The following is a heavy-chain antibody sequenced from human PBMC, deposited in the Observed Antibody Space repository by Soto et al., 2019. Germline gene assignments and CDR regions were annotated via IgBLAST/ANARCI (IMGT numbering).Heavy chain of an antibody. CDR1: GGSITSPGYS. CDR3: ASSSGWYYFDY. Sequence: QLQLQESGSGLVRPSQTLSLTCAVSGGSITSPGYSWSWIRQPPGKGLEWIGYIYHTGSTYYNPSLNSRVTISLDRSKNQFSLRLSSVTAADTAVYYCASSSGWYYFDYWGQGTLVTVSS. V-gene: IGHV4-30-2*01. D-gene: IGHD6-19*01. CDR2: IYHTGST. J-gene: IGHJ4*02.